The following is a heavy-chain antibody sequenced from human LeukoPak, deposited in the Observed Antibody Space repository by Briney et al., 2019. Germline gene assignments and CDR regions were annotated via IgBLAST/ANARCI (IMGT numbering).Heavy chain of an antibody. CDR3: VGQLLRAV. Sequence: GGSLRLSCAASGFTFSSYWISWVRQPPGKGLEWVANINEDGSVQDYVDAVKGRFTISRDNAKNSLYLEINSLRADDTAVYYCVGQLLRAVWGKGTTVTVSS. CDR2: INEDGSVQ. CDR1: GFTFSSYW. V-gene: IGHV3-7*01. J-gene: IGHJ6*04. D-gene: IGHD2-2*01.